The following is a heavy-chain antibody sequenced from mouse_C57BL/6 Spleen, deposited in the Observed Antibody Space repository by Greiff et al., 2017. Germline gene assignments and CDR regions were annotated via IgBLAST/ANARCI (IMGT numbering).Heavy chain of an antibody. CDR2: ISYDGSN. CDR1: GYSITSGYY. J-gene: IGHJ4*01. V-gene: IGHV3-6*01. D-gene: IGHD4-1*01. CDR3: AREDWDYAMDY. Sequence: DVKLVESGPGLVKPSQSLSLTCSVTGYSITSGYYWNWIRQFPGNKLEWMGYISYDGSNNYNPSLKNRISITRDTSKTQFFLKLNSVTTEDTATYYCAREDWDYAMDYWGQGTSVTVSS.